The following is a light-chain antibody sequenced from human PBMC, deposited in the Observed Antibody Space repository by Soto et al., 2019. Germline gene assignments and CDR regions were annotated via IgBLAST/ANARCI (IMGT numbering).Light chain of an antibody. V-gene: IGLV2-14*01. CDR3: SSYTRSSISV. Sequence: QSALTQPASVSGSPGPSITISCTGTSSDVGGYDYVSWYQQHPGKAPTLLIYDVINRPSGVSFRFSSSKSGNTASLTISGLQAEDEAEYYCSSYTRSSISVFGTGTKVTVL. J-gene: IGLJ1*01. CDR2: DVI. CDR1: SSDVGGYDY.